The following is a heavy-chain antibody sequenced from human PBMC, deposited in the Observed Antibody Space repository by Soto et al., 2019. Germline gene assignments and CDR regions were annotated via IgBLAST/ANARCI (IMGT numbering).Heavy chain of an antibody. V-gene: IGHV3-21*01. J-gene: IGHJ4*02. CDR3: ARDAYYYDSSNPFDY. CDR1: GFTFSSYS. Sequence: EVQLLESGGGLVQPGGSLRLSCAASGFTFSSYSMNWVRQAPGKGLEWVSSISSSSSYIYYADSVKGRFTISRDNAKNSLYLQMNSLRAEDTAVYYCARDAYYYDSSNPFDYWGQGTLVTVSS. CDR2: ISSSSSYI. D-gene: IGHD3-22*01.